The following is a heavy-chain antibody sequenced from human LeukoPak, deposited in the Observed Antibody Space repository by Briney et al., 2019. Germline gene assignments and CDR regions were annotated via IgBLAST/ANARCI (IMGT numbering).Heavy chain of an antibody. CDR3: ARGPNYYASSGYHYFDY. CDR2: IWYDGSNK. J-gene: IGHJ4*02. Sequence: GRSLRLSCAASGFTFSSYGMHWVRQAPGKGLEWVAVIWYDGSNKYYADSVKGRFTISRDNSKNTLYLQMNSLRADDTAVYYCARGPNYYASSGYHYFDYWGQGTLVTVSS. V-gene: IGHV3-33*01. D-gene: IGHD3-22*01. CDR1: GFTFSSYG.